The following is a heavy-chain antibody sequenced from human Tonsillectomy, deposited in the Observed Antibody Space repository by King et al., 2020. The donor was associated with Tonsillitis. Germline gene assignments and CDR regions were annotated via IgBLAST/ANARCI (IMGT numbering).Heavy chain of an antibody. CDR1: GSISGSY. D-gene: IGHD3-10*01. Sequence: VQLQESGPGLVKPSETLSLTCTVSGSISGSYWSWIRQPPGKGLEWIGYIYYSGTTNYNPSLRSRVTISVDTSKNQFSLKLISVTAADPAVYYCARLDYFGSGSYWYFDLWGRGTLVTVSS. CDR2: IYYSGTT. V-gene: IGHV4-59*08. J-gene: IGHJ2*01. CDR3: ARLDYFGSGSYWYFDL.